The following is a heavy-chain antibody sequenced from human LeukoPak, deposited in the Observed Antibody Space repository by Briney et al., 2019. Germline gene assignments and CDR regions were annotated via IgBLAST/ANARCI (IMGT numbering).Heavy chain of an antibody. V-gene: IGHV1-2*02. D-gene: IGHD4-17*01. CDR1: GYTFTGYY. Sequence: ASVKVSCKASGYTFTGYYMHWMRQAPGQGLEWMGWINPNSGGTNYAQKFQGRVTMTRDTSISTAYMELSRLRSDDTAVYYCARFPVTLRGFDYWGQGTLVTVSS. CDR2: INPNSGGT. J-gene: IGHJ4*02. CDR3: ARFPVTLRGFDY.